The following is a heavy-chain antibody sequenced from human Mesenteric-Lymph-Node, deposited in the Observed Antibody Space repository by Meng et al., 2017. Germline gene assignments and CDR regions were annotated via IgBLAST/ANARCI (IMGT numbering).Heavy chain of an antibody. CDR1: GFTFSPYA. J-gene: IGHJ5*02. Sequence: GESLKISCAASGFTFSPYAMHWVRQAPGKGLEWLAVVSSDGNTQFYADSVKGRFTISRDNSGNTLYLQVDSLRSEDTAVYYCARDPGYGSGSWGQGTLVTVSS. D-gene: IGHD3-10*01. V-gene: IGHV3-30*04. CDR2: VSSDGNTQ. CDR3: ARDPGYGSGS.